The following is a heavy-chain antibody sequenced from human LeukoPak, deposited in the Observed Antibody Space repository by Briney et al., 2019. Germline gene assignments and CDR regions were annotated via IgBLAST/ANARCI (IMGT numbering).Heavy chain of an antibody. CDR1: GFIFNNYA. CDR3: AKDNRRHYTSGPNPDPLH. J-gene: IGHJ4*02. V-gene: IGHV3-9*01. Sequence: PGRSLRLSCAGSGFIFNNYAMHWVRQPPGKGLEWVSGISWNSGTIDYADSVRGRFTISRDNAKNSPYLQMDSLRVEDTAFYYCAKDNRRHYTSGPNPDPLHWGQGALVTVSS. D-gene: IGHD6-19*01. CDR2: ISWNSGTI.